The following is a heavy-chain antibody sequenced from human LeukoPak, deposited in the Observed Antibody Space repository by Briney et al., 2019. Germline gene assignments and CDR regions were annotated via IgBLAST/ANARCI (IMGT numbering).Heavy chain of an antibody. CDR3: AKTTDYYDSSGYDY. D-gene: IGHD3-22*01. V-gene: IGHV3-23*01. CDR2: ITNNGENI. J-gene: IGHJ4*02. CDR1: GFTFSNYG. Sequence: GGSLRLSCAASGFTFSNYGMSWVRQAPRKGLEWVSAITNNGENIYYADSVRGRFTISRDNSKNTLYLQMNSLRAEDTAVYYCAKTTDYYDSSGYDYWGQGTLVTVSS.